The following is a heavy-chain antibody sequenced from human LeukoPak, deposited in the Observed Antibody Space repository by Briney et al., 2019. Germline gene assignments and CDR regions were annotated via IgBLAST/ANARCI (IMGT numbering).Heavy chain of an antibody. J-gene: IGHJ4*02. CDR2: IYYGGST. CDR3: ARGVYSSSWPFDY. CDR1: GGSISSYY. Sequence: SETLSLTCTVSGGSISSYYWSWIRQPPGKGLEWIGYIYYGGSTNYNPSLKSRVTISVDTSKNQFSLKLSSVTAADTAVYYCARGVYSSSWPFDYWGQGTLVTVSS. V-gene: IGHV4-59*01. D-gene: IGHD6-13*01.